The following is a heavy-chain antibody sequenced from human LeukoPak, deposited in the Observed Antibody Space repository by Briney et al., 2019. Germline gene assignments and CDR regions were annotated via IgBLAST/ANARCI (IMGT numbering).Heavy chain of an antibody. J-gene: IGHJ4*02. CDR3: ASTTYPDYYDSSGYYPGGFDY. CDR2: IIPIFGTA. D-gene: IGHD3-22*01. Sequence: ASVKVSCKASGGTFSSYAVSWVRQAPGQGLEWMGGIIPIFGTANYAQKFQGRVTITADESTGTAYMELSSLRSEDTAVYYCASTTYPDYYDSSGYYPGGFDYWGQGTLVTVSS. V-gene: IGHV1-69*13. CDR1: GGTFSSYA.